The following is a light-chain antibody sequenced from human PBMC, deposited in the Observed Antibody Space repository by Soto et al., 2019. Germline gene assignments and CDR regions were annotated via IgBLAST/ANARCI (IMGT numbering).Light chain of an antibody. CDR1: QSIINY. V-gene: IGKV1-39*01. CDR2: GAS. Sequence: DIQLTQSPSSLSASVGDRVTITCRASQSIINYLNWYQQKPGKAPKLLIYGASSVQSGVPSRFSGSGSVTDFSLTISSLQPEDFATYYCQQYDSFSVTFGQGTKVEIK. CDR3: QQYDSFSVT. J-gene: IGKJ1*01.